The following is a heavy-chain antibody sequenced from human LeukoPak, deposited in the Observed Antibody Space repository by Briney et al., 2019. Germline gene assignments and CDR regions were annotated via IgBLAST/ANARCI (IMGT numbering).Heavy chain of an antibody. CDR1: GVTFSNYG. D-gene: IGHD1-26*01. V-gene: IGHV3-30*03. CDR3: ATYSGVHHKTFDD. J-gene: IGHJ4*02. Sequence: HPGGSLRLSCAASGVTFSNYGMHWVRQAPGKGLEWVADISYDGNNKYYADSVKGRFTISRDNSKNTLFLQMNSLRAEDTAVYYCATYSGVHHKTFDDWGQGTLVTVSS. CDR2: ISYDGNNK.